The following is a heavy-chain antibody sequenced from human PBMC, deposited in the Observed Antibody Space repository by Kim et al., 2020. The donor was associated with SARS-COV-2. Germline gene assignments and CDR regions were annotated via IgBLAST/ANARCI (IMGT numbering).Heavy chain of an antibody. Sequence: GGSLRLSCTASGFTFGDYAMSWVRQAPGKGLEWVGFIRSKAYGGTTEYAASVKGRFTISRDDSKSIAYLQMNSLKTEDTAVYYCTRDNTRITIFGVKKQDYWGQGTLVTVSS. D-gene: IGHD3-3*01. CDR3: TRDNTRITIFGVKKQDY. V-gene: IGHV3-49*04. CDR1: GFTFGDYA. CDR2: IRSKAYGGTT. J-gene: IGHJ4*02.